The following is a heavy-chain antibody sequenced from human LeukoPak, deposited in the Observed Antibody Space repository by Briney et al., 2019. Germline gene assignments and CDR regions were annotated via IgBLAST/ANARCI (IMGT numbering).Heavy chain of an antibody. Sequence: SETLSLTCTVSGGSISSYYWSWIRQPPGKGLEWIGYIYYSGSTNYNPSLKSRVTISVDTSKNQFSLKLSSVTAADTAVYYCARYREQLVSFDYWGQGTLATVSS. CDR1: GGSISSYY. CDR2: IYYSGST. D-gene: IGHD6-6*01. V-gene: IGHV4-59*01. CDR3: ARYREQLVSFDY. J-gene: IGHJ4*02.